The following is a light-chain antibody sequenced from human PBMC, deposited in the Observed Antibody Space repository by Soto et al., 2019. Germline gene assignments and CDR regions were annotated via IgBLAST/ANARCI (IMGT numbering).Light chain of an antibody. CDR2: DTS. J-gene: IGKJ5*01. Sequence: EIVMTQSPATLSVSPGERATLSCRASQSVSIKLAWYQQKLGQAPRLLIYDTSTRATGIPARFSGSGSGTEFTLTICSLQSEDFAVYYCQQYNNWPPITFDQGTRLEIK. V-gene: IGKV3-15*01. CDR1: QSVSIK. CDR3: QQYNNWPPIT.